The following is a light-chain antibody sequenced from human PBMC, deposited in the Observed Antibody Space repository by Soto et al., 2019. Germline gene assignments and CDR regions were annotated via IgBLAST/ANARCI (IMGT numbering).Light chain of an antibody. CDR1: QSISRY. CDR2: DAS. Sequence: EIVLTQSPATLSLSPGYRATLSCRASQSISRYLAWYQQKPGQAPRLLIYDASKRAAGIPARYSASGSGTDFTLTITSLEPEDFAIYYCQQRSNWPSTFGGGTKVEIK. V-gene: IGKV3-11*01. CDR3: QQRSNWPST. J-gene: IGKJ4*01.